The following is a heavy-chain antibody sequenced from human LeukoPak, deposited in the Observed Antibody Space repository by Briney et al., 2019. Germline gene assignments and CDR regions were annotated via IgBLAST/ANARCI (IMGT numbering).Heavy chain of an antibody. V-gene: IGHV4-39*01. D-gene: IGHD2-15*01. CDR3: ARRYCSGGSCYSDNWFDP. CDR1: GGSISSSSYY. Sequence: PSETLSLTCTVSGGSISSSSYYWGWIRQPPGKGLGWIGSIYYSGSTYYNPSLKSRVTISVDTPKNQFSLKLSSVTAADTAVYYCARRYCSGGSCYSDNWFDPWGQGTLVTVSS. CDR2: IYYSGST. J-gene: IGHJ5*02.